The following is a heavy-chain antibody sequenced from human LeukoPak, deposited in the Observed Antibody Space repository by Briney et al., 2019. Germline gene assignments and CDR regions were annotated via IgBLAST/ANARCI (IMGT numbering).Heavy chain of an antibody. Sequence: GGSLRLSCVASGFSFSHYPMHWVRQAPGKGLEWVAVIWDDGSYKDYGDSVKGRFTISRDNSKNTLYLDMISLRAEDTAVYFCAGRFSSGEGYWGQGPHVTVSS. CDR3: AGRFSSGEGY. CDR2: IWDDGSYK. CDR1: GFSFSHYP. D-gene: IGHD6-19*01. V-gene: IGHV3-30*02. J-gene: IGHJ4*02.